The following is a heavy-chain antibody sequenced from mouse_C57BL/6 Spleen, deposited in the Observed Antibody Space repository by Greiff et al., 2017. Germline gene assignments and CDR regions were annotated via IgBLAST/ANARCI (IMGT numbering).Heavy chain of an antibody. V-gene: IGHV1-64*01. CDR2: IHTNSGST. D-gene: IGHD1-1*01. Sequence: QLQLKQPGAELVKPGASVQLSCKASGYTFTSYWMHWVKQRPGQGLEWIGMIHTNSGSTNNNDKFKSKATLTVAKSSSTAYMQLSSLTSEDSAVYYCARDPRGYYGSFDYWGQGTTLTVSS. CDR3: ARDPRGYYGSFDY. J-gene: IGHJ2*01. CDR1: GYTFTSYW.